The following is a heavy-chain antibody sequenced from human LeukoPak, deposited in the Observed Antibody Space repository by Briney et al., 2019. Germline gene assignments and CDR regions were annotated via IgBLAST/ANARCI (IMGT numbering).Heavy chain of an antibody. D-gene: IGHD2-2*01. CDR3: ANFVVIPAAMYRVAY. Sequence: ASAKVSCKVSGYTLTELSMHWVRQAPGKGLEWMGWINPNGGGTNYAQKFQGRVTMTRDTSISTAYMELSRLRSDDTAVYYCANFVVIPAAMYRVAYWGQGTLVTVSS. J-gene: IGHJ4*02. CDR2: INPNGGGT. CDR1: GYTLTELS. V-gene: IGHV1-2*02.